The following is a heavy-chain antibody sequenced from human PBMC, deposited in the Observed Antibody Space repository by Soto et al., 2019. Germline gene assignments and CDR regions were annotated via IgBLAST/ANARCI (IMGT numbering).Heavy chain of an antibody. Sequence: ASVKVSCKASGYTFTSYGISWVRQAPGQGLEWMGWISAYNGNTNYAQKLQGRVTMTTDTSTSTAYMELRSLRSDDTAVYYCARNYDFWSGYYGFDPWGQGTLVTVSS. V-gene: IGHV1-18*01. J-gene: IGHJ5*02. CDR2: ISAYNGNT. CDR1: GYTFTSYG. D-gene: IGHD3-3*01. CDR3: ARNYDFWSGYYGFDP.